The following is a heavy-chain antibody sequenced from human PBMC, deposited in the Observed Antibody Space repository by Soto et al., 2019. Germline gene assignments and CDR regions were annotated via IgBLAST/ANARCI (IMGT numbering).Heavy chain of an antibody. J-gene: IGHJ4*02. CDR3: ARSAYYDILTGYYRTYYFDY. CDR1: GFTVSSNY. CDR2: IYSGGST. D-gene: IGHD3-9*01. V-gene: IGHV3-66*01. Sequence: EVQLVESGGGLVQPGGSLRLSCAASGFTVSSNYMSWVRQAPGKGLEWVSVIYSGGSTYYADSVKGRFTISRDNSKNTXDXLMNSRRAEDTAVYYCARSAYYDILTGYYRTYYFDYWGQGTLVTVSS.